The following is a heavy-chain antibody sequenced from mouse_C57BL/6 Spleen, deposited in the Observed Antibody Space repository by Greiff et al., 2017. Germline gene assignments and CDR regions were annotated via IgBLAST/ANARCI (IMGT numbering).Heavy chain of an antibody. CDR2: IDPSDSET. Sequence: QVQLQLPGAELVRPGSSVKLSCKASGYTFTSYWMHWVKQRPIQGLEWIGNIDPSDSETHYNQKFKDKATLTVDKSSSTAYMQLSSLTSEDSAVYYCARSLNYAMDYWGQGTSVTVSS. V-gene: IGHV1-52*01. J-gene: IGHJ4*01. CDR3: ARSLNYAMDY. CDR1: GYTFTSYW.